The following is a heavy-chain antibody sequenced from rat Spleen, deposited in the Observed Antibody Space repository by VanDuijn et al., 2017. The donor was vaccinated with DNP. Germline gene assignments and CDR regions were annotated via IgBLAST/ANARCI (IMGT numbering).Heavy chain of an antibody. Sequence: EVHLVESGGGLVQPGRSLKLSCAASGFTFSDYYMAWVRQAPKKGLEWVASITSSGGGTSYRDSVKGRFTISRDNAKSTLYLQMNSLRSEDMATYYCARWDSTGITTGFAYWGQGTLVTVSS. CDR2: ITSSGGGT. V-gene: IGHV5-22*01. J-gene: IGHJ3*01. CDR1: GFTFSDYY. D-gene: IGHD1-9*01. CDR3: ARWDSTGITTGFAY.